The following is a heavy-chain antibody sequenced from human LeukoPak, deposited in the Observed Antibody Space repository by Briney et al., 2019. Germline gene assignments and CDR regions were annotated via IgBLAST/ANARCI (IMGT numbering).Heavy chain of an antibody. CDR3: ARGEKDFWSGYEYYFDY. D-gene: IGHD3-3*01. Sequence: GGSLRLSCAASGFTFSSYGMHWVRQAPGKGLEWVAVISYDGSNKYYADSVKGRFTISRDNAKNTLYLQMNSLRAEDTAVYYCARGEKDFWSGYEYYFDYWGQGTLVTVSS. CDR2: ISYDGSNK. J-gene: IGHJ4*02. CDR1: GFTFSSYG. V-gene: IGHV3-30*03.